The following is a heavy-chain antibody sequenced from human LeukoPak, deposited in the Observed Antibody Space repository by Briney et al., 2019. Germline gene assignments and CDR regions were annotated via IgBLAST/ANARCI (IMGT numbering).Heavy chain of an antibody. CDR3: ANRYCSSTSCQPFDY. CDR2: ISGSSGRT. CDR1: GFTFGSYA. D-gene: IGHD2-2*01. V-gene: IGHV3-23*01. J-gene: IGHJ4*02. Sequence: GGSLRLSCAASGFTFGSYAMSWVRQAPGKGLEWVSAISGSSGRTYYADSVKGRFTISRDNSKNTLYLIMNSLGAEDTAVYYCANRYCSSTSCQPFDYRGQGTLVTVSS.